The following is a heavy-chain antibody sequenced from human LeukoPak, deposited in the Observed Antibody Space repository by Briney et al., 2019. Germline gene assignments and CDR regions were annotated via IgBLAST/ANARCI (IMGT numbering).Heavy chain of an antibody. CDR3: ARDRGDTAMPSDY. J-gene: IGHJ4*02. D-gene: IGHD5-18*01. V-gene: IGHV1-69*05. CDR1: GGTFSSYA. Sequence: SVRVSCKASGGTFSSYAISWVRQAPGQGLEWMGRIIPIFGTANYAQKFQGRVTITTDESTSTAYMELSSLRSEDMAVYYCARDRGDTAMPSDYWGQGTLVTVSS. CDR2: IIPIFGTA.